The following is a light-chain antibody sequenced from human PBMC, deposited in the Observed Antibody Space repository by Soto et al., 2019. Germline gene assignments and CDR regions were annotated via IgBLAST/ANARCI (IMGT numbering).Light chain of an antibody. CDR2: GNS. Sequence: QSVLTQPPSVSGAPGQRVTISCTGSSSNIGAGYDVRWYQQLPGTAPKLLIYGNSNRPSGVPDRFSGSKSGTSASLAITGLQAEDEADYYCQSYDSSLSGFYVFGTGTKVTDL. V-gene: IGLV1-40*01. J-gene: IGLJ1*01. CDR1: SSNIGAGYD. CDR3: QSYDSSLSGFYV.